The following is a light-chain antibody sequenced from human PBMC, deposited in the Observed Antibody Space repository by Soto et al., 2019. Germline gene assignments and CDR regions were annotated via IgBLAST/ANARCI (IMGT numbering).Light chain of an antibody. V-gene: IGLV1-40*01. Sequence: QSVLTQPPSVSGAPGQRVTISCTGSSSNIGAGYEVHWYQQLPGTAPKLLIYGNNNRPSGVPGRCSGSKSGTSASLAITGLQAEDEADYYCQSYDSSLEVFGGGTKLTVL. CDR2: GNN. CDR1: SSNIGAGYE. J-gene: IGLJ3*02. CDR3: QSYDSSLEV.